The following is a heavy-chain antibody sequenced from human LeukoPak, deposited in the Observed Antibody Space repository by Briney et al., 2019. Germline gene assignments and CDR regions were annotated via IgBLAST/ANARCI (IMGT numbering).Heavy chain of an antibody. D-gene: IGHD2-2*01. CDR3: ARVVPANDAFDI. CDR1: GYTFTSYG. V-gene: IGHV1-2*02. CDR2: INPNSGGT. Sequence: ASVKVSCKASGYTFTSYGISWVRQAPGQGLEWMGWINPNSGGTNYAQKFQGRVTMTRDTSISTAYMELSRLRSDDTAVYYCARVVPANDAFDIWGQGTMVTVSS. J-gene: IGHJ3*02.